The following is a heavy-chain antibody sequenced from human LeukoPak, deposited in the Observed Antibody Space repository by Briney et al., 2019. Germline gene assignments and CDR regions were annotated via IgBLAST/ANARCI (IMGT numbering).Heavy chain of an antibody. CDR2: ISGSGGST. CDR3: ASLDIVATTGGY. D-gene: IGHD5-12*01. J-gene: IGHJ4*02. Sequence: GGSLRLSCAASGFTFSSYAMSWVPQAPGKGLEWVSAISGSGGSTYYADSVKGRFTISRDNSKNTLYLQMNSLRAEDTAVYYCASLDIVATTGGYWGQGTLVTVSS. V-gene: IGHV3-23*01. CDR1: GFTFSSYA.